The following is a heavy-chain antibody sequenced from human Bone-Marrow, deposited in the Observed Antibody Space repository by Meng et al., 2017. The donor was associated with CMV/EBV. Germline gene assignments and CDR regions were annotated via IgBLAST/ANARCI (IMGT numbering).Heavy chain of an antibody. J-gene: IGHJ4*02. CDR2: ISYDGSNK. D-gene: IGHD6-13*01. CDR3: AGGDSSRRRTGSDY. CDR1: GITFSSYA. Sequence: GESLKISCVASGITFSSYAMHWVRQAPGKGLEWVAVISYDGSNKYYADSVKGRFTISRDNSKNTLYLQMNSLRAEDTAVYYCAGGDSSRRRTGSDYWGQGTLVTVSS. V-gene: IGHV3-30*04.